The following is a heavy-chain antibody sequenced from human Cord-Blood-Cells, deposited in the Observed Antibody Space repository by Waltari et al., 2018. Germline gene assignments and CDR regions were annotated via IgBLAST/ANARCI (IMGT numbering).Heavy chain of an antibody. Sequence: QVQLQESSPGLVKPSETLSLTCTVSGGSISSHYWSWIRQPPGKGLEWIGYIYYSGSTNYNPSLKSRVTISVDTSKNQFSLKLSSVTAADTAVYYCARVSAATEPDAFDIWGQGTMVTVSS. V-gene: IGHV4-59*11. CDR1: GGSISSHY. D-gene: IGHD6-13*01. CDR3: ARVSAATEPDAFDI. CDR2: IYYSGST. J-gene: IGHJ3*02.